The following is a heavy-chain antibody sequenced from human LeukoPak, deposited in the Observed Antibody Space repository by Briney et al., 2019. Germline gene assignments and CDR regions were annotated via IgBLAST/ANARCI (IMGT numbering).Heavy chain of an antibody. V-gene: IGHV3-23*01. Sequence: GGSLRLSCEASGFTFSKYDMSWVRQAPGKGLEWVSGISDSGDQTYYADSVRARFTISRDNSKNTLYLQVNSLRAEDTALYYCAKEITLTTAYFDYWGQGTLVTVSS. CDR2: ISDSGDQT. J-gene: IGHJ4*02. CDR1: GFTFSKYD. D-gene: IGHD4-17*01. CDR3: AKEITLTTAYFDY.